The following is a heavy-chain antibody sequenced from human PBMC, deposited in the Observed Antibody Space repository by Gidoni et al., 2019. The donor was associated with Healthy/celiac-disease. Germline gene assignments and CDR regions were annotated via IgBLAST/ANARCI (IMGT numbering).Heavy chain of an antibody. J-gene: IGHJ5*02. CDR3: AATDYDFWSGSDADWFDP. V-gene: IGHV3-48*02. D-gene: IGHD3-3*01. Sequence: EVQLVESGGGLVQPGGSLRLSCSASGFTFSSYSTNWVRQAPGKGLEWVSYISSSSSTIYYADSVKGRFTISRENAKNSLYLQMNSLRDEDTAVYYCAATDYDFWSGSDADWFDPWGQGTLVTVSS. CDR2: ISSSSSTI. CDR1: GFTFSSYS.